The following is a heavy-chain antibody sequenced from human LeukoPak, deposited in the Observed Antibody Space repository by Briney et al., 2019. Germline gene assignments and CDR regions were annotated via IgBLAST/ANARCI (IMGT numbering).Heavy chain of an antibody. Sequence: ASVRVSCKAAGYTFTDYYMHGVRQAPGQGGEWMGWLNPNSGDTNYATQFPGRVSMTRASSISTAYMALRDLRSDATAVYSCARGRNLEMTTMSGGSDYWGQGTLVTVSS. D-gene: IGHD5-24*01. CDR3: ARGRNLEMTTMSGGSDY. CDR2: LNPNSGDT. CDR1: GYTFTDYY. V-gene: IGHV1-2*02. J-gene: IGHJ4*02.